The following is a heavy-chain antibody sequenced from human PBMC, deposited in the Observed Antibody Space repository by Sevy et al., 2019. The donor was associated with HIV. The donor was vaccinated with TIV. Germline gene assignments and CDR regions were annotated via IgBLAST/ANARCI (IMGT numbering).Heavy chain of an antibody. V-gene: IGHV1-69*13. CDR2: IIPIFDTA. CDR3: TAGSGSYLEY. J-gene: IGHJ4*02. Sequence: ASVKVSCKASGGTYNSYTITWVRRAPGQGLEWMGRIIPIFDTANYAQKFQDRVTITADESTSTAYMELSSLRSEDTAVYYCTAGSGSYLEYWGQGTLVTVSS. D-gene: IGHD1-26*01. CDR1: GGTYNSYT.